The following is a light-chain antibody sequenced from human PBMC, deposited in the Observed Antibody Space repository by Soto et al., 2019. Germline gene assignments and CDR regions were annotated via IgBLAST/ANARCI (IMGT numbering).Light chain of an antibody. CDR1: QSVSSN. CDR3: QAYNKLITWR. V-gene: IGKV3-15*01. J-gene: IGKJ1*01. CDR2: GAS. Sequence: EIVMTQSPATLSVSPGERATLSCRASQSVSSNLAWYQQKPGQAPRLLIYGASTMATGIPARFSGSGSGTEANINVSRLNSEDFSVYDCQAYNKLITWRFGQGTMVEIK.